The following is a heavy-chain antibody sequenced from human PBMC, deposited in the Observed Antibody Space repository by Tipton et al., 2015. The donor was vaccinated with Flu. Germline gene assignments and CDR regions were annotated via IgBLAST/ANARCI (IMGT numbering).Heavy chain of an antibody. CDR2: IYYSGST. J-gene: IGHJ1*01. D-gene: IGHD1-26*01. V-gene: IGHV4-61*01. Sequence: TLSLTCTVSGGSISTINYYWSWIRQPPGKGLEWIGYIYYSGSTNYNPSLKSRVTISVDTSKNQFSLKLSSVTAADTAVYYCARYGTYDGSRYFQHWGQGTLVTVSS. CDR1: GGSISTINYY. CDR3: ARYGTYDGSRYFQH.